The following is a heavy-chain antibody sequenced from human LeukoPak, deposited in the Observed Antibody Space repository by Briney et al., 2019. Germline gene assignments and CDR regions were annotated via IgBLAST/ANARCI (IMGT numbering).Heavy chain of an antibody. CDR2: ITSNGGST. D-gene: IGHD6-19*01. Sequence: GGSLRLSCSASGFTFSSYAMHWVRQAPGKGLEYVSSITSNGGSTYYADSVKGRFTISRDNSKDKLYLQMGSLRADDTAVYYCVKDPTKYSSGWYGHFDYWGQRTLVTVSS. CDR1: GFTFSSYA. J-gene: IGHJ4*02. V-gene: IGHV3-64D*09. CDR3: VKDPTKYSSGWYGHFDY.